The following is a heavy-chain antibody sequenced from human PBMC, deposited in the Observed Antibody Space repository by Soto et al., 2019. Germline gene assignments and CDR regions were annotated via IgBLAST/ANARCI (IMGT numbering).Heavy chain of an antibody. CDR3: ARERLGEPYNWFDP. J-gene: IGHJ5*02. CDR2: IIPSLGIA. Sequence: GASVKVSCKASGGTFSSYTISWVRQAPGQGLEWMGRIIPSLGIANYAQKLQGRVTMTTDTSTSTAYMELRSLRSDDTAVYYCARERLGEPYNWFDPWGQGTLVTVSS. V-gene: IGHV1-69*02. CDR1: GGTFSSYT. D-gene: IGHD3-10*01.